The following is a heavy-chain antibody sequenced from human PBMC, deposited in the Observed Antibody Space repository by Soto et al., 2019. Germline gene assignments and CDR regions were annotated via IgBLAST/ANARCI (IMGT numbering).Heavy chain of an antibody. V-gene: IGHV1-3*01. CDR3: ARGGDYLQNWFDP. Sequence: ASVKVSCKASGYTFTSYAMHWVRQAPGQRLEWMGWINAGNGNTNYAQKLQGRVTMTTDTSTSTAYMELRSLRSDDTAVYYCARGGDYLQNWFDPWGQGTLVTVSS. D-gene: IGHD4-17*01. CDR2: INAGNGNT. CDR1: GYTFTSYA. J-gene: IGHJ5*02.